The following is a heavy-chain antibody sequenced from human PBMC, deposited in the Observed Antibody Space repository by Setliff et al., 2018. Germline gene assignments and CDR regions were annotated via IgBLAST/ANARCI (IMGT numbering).Heavy chain of an antibody. CDR1: GGTFSSYA. CDR2: IIPIFGTA. V-gene: IGHV1-69*13. J-gene: IGHJ5*02. Sequence: SVKVSCKASGGTFSSYAISWVRQAPGQGLEWVGGIIPIFGTANYAQKFQGRVTITADESTSTAYMELSSLGSEDTAVYYCASHGGNSLSIYHWGQGTLVTVSS. D-gene: IGHD2-21*02. CDR3: ASHGGNSLSIYH.